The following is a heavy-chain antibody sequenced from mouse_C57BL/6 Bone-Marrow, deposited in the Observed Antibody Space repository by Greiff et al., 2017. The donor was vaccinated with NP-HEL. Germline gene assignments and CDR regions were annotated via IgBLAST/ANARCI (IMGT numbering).Heavy chain of an antibody. CDR1: GFTFTDYY. CDR3: ASQIDYEYDWGVIYYAMDY. J-gene: IGHJ4*01. Sequence: EVKLVESGGGLVQPGGSLSLSCAASGFTFTDYYMSWVRQPPGKALEWLGFIRNKANGYTTEYSATVKGRFTISRDNSQSILYLQMNARRAEDSAKYYCASQIDYEYDWGVIYYAMDYWGQGTSVTVSS. V-gene: IGHV7-3*01. CDR2: IRNKANGYTT. D-gene: IGHD2-4*01.